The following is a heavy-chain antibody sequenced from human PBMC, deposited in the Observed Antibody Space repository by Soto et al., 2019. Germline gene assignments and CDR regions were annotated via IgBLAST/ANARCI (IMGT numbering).Heavy chain of an antibody. V-gene: IGHV4-31*03. CDR1: GGSISSGGYY. J-gene: IGHJ6*03. D-gene: IGHD3-9*01. CDR2: IYYSGST. CDR3: ARDRPYYDILTGQYYYYMDV. Sequence: SETLSLTCTVSGGSISSGGYYWSWIRQHPGKGLEWIGYIYYSGSTYYNPSLKSRVTISVDTSKNQFSLKLSSVTAADTAVYYCARDRPYYDILTGQYYYYMDVWGKGTTVTVSS.